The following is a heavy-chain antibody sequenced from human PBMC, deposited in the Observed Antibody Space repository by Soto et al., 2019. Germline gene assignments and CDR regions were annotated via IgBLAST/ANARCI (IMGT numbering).Heavy chain of an antibody. D-gene: IGHD3-10*01. Sequence: SVKVSCKASGGTFGSYVISWLRQAPGQGLEWMGGIMPIFGTPNYAQKFRGRVTISADESTSTAYLELSSLTSDDTAVYYCARVHSSGIFYSADPWGQGTLGTVSS. CDR1: GGTFGSYV. CDR3: ARVHSSGIFYSADP. V-gene: IGHV1-69*13. CDR2: IMPIFGTP. J-gene: IGHJ5*02.